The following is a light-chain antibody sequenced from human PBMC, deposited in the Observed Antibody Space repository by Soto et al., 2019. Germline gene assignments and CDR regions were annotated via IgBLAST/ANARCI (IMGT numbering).Light chain of an antibody. CDR2: LNSDGSH. J-gene: IGLJ1*01. CDR1: SGHSSYA. CDR3: QTWGTGIHYV. Sequence: QLVLTQSPSASASLGASVKLTCTLSSGHSSYAIAWHQQQPEKGPRYLMKLNSDGSHSKGDVIPDRFSGSSSGAVRYLTNSSLQSEDEADYYCQTWGTGIHYVFGTGTKLTVL. V-gene: IGLV4-69*01.